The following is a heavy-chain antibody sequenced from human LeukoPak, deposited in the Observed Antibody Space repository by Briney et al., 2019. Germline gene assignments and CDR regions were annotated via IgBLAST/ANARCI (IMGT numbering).Heavy chain of an antibody. CDR1: GFTFSSSG. Sequence: GGSLRLSCAASGFTFSSSGMHWVRQAPGKGLEWVAFIRYGGSHKYCADSVKGRFTISRDNSKNTLFLQMNSLRAEDTAVYYCAKEASRGSSFAYTPIEKPYYLDYWGQGTLVTVSS. D-gene: IGHD5-18*01. V-gene: IGHV3-30*02. CDR2: IRYGGSHK. J-gene: IGHJ4*02. CDR3: AKEASRGSSFAYTPIEKPYYLDY.